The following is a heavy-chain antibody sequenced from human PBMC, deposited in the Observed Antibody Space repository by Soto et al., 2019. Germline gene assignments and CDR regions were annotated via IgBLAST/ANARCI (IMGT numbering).Heavy chain of an antibody. J-gene: IGHJ6*02. CDR2: IYHSGST. CDR1: GGSISSSNW. V-gene: IGHV4-4*02. D-gene: IGHD3-3*01. CDR3: ARAGLITIFGVAYGMDV. Sequence: SETLSLTCAVSGGSISSSNWWSWVRQPPGKGLEWIGEIYHSGSTNYNPSLKSRVTISVDKSKNQFSLKLSSVTAADTAVYYCARAGLITIFGVAYGMDVRGQGTTVTVSS.